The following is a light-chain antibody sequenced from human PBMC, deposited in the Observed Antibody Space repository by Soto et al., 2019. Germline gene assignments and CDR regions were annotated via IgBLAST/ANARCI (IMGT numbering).Light chain of an antibody. CDR2: GAS. Sequence: EIVMTQSPATLSVSPGERATLSCRASQSVSNNLAWYQQKPGQAPRLLIYGASTRATGIPARFSGSGSGTEFTLTISSLQSEDFAVYYCQQYYNWSWTFGQGTKVDIK. CDR1: QSVSNN. V-gene: IGKV3-15*01. J-gene: IGKJ1*01. CDR3: QQYYNWSWT.